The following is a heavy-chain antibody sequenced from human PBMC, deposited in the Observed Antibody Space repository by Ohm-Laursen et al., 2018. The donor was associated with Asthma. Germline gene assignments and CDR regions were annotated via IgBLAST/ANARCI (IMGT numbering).Heavy chain of an antibody. CDR2: ISTASSFI. Sequence: SLRLSCAASGYTFSRYSIHWVRRIPGKGLKWVASISTASSFIYYADSVRGRFTTSRDNARNSVYLQMNSLRAEDTALYYCARIGPEWELPGREYSLHHWGQGTQVTVSS. D-gene: IGHD1-26*01. CDR1: GYTFSRYS. J-gene: IGHJ1*01. CDR3: ARIGPEWELPGREYSLHH. V-gene: IGHV3-21*01.